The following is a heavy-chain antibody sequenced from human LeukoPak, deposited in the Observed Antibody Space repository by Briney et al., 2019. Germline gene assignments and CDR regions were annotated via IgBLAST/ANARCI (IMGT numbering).Heavy chain of an antibody. J-gene: IGHJ4*02. CDR1: GFTFNYSW. D-gene: IGHD2/OR15-2a*01. CDR3: ARVGIDYLASYHFDQ. Sequence: GGSLRLSCAASGFTFNYSWMSWVRQAPGKGLQWVANIKQHGSEKSYLDSVKGRFTISRDNTKNSLFLQMNSLRAEDTAVYYCARVGIDYLASYHFDQWGKGTLVTVSS. CDR2: IKQHGSEK. V-gene: IGHV3-7*01.